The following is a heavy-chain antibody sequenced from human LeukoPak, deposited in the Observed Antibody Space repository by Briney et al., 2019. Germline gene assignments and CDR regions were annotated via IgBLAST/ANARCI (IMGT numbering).Heavy chain of an antibody. Sequence: GGSLRLSCAASGFTFSSYAMSWVRQAPGKGLEWVSAISGSGGSTYYADSVKGRFTISRDNSKNPLYLQMNSLRAEDTAVYYCAKMVRIAVAGNGPIDYWGQGTLVTVSS. CDR3: AKMVRIAVAGNGPIDY. CDR2: ISGSGGST. D-gene: IGHD6-19*01. J-gene: IGHJ4*02. V-gene: IGHV3-23*01. CDR1: GFTFSSYA.